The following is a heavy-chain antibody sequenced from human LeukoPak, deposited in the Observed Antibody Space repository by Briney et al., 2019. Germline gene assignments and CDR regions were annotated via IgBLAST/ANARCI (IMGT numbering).Heavy chain of an antibody. D-gene: IGHD6-19*01. J-gene: IGHJ4*02. Sequence: PGGSLRLSCAASGFTFSSYAMSWVRQAPGKGLEWVSGILASGGSTYYADSVKGRFSISRDNSKNTLFLQVSSLRAEDTAVYFCAKGSSAGWSQYFDLWGQGTLVTVSS. CDR2: ILASGGST. CDR3: AKGSSAGWSQYFDL. V-gene: IGHV3-23*01. CDR1: GFTFSSYA.